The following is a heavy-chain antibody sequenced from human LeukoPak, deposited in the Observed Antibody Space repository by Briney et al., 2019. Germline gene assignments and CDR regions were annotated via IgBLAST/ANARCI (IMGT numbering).Heavy chain of an antibody. CDR1: GFPFIEYS. V-gene: IGHV3-48*01. CDR2: TGIDSGNT. D-gene: IGHD1-1*01. Sequence: GGSLRLSCTASGFPFIEYSMNWVRQAPGQGLEWIPYTGIDSGNTKYADSVRGRFTISTDKAKNSLYLQMNSLRVEDTAVYYCARDHNYAFDNWGKGTLVSVAS. J-gene: IGHJ4*02. CDR3: ARDHNYAFDN.